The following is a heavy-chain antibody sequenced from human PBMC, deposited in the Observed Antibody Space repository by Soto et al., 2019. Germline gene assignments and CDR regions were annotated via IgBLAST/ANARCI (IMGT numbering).Heavy chain of an antibody. CDR3: ARAHRPRYSSSWFDY. CDR2: IYYSGST. CDR1: GGSISSYY. Sequence: SETLSLTCTVSGGSISSYYWSWIRQPPGKGLEWIGYIYYSGSTNYNPSLKSRVTISVDTSKNQFSLKLSSVTAADTAVYYCARAHRPRYSSSWFDYWGQGTLVTVSS. D-gene: IGHD6-13*01. V-gene: IGHV4-59*01. J-gene: IGHJ4*02.